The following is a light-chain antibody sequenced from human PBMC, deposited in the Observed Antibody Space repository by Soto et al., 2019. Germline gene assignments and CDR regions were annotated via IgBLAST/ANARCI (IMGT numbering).Light chain of an antibody. J-gene: IGLJ3*02. Sequence: QAVVTQEPSFSVSPGGTVTLTCGLSSGPVFTSSYPNWYQQTPGQAPRTLIFNTNTRSSAVTDRFSGSILGDKAALTITGAKADDDTYYCCLLYLGGGIGVFGGGTKLTVL. CDR1: SGPVFTSSY. V-gene: IGLV8-61*01. CDR3: LLYLGGGIGV. CDR2: NTN.